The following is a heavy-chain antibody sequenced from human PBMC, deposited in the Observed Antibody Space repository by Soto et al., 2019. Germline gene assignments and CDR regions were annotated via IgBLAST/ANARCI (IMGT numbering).Heavy chain of an antibody. Sequence: LETLSLTCTVSGFSISSSSYCLGWIRKPPGKGLEWIGSIYYSGSNSYNPSLKSRVTISVDTSKNQFSLKLSSVTAADTAVYYCARSMVMADYSYYYYGMDVWGQGTTVTVSS. CDR1: GFSISSSSYC. CDR3: ARSMVMADYSYYYYGMDV. J-gene: IGHJ6*02. CDR2: IYYSGSN. D-gene: IGHD2-21*01. V-gene: IGHV4-39*01.